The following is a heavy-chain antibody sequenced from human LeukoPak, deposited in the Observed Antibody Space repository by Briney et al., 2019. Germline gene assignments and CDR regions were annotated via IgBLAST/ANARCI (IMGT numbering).Heavy chain of an antibody. CDR3: ARDWRVGKLGSSSPINDY. D-gene: IGHD6-6*01. CDR1: GYTFTSYG. Sequence: ASVKVSCKASGYTFTSYGISWVRQAPGQGLEWMGWISAYNGNTNYAQKLQGRVTMTTDTSTSTAYMELRSLRSDDTAVYYCARDWRVGKLGSSSPINDYWGQGTLVTVSS. J-gene: IGHJ4*02. V-gene: IGHV1-18*01. CDR2: ISAYNGNT.